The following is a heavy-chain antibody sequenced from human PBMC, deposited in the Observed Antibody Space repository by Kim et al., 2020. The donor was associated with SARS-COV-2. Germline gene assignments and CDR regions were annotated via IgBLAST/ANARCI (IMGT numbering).Heavy chain of an antibody. J-gene: IGHJ6*02. CDR2: IYYSGST. D-gene: IGHD2-2*01. CDR3: ARGQVCSSTTCWPPYYYYGMDV. Sequence: SETLSLTCTVSGGSISSGGYYWSWIRQHPGKGLEWIGYIYYSGSTYYNPSLKSRVTISVDTSKNQFSLKLSSVTAADTAVYYCARGQVCSSTTCWPPYYYYGMDVWGQGTTVTVSS. CDR1: GGSISSGGYY. V-gene: IGHV4-31*03.